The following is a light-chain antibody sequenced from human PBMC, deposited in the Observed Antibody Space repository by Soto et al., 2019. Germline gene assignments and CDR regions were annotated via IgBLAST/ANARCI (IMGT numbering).Light chain of an antibody. CDR2: EGS. Sequence: QSALTQPASVSGSPGQSTTISCTGTSRDVGSYNLVSWYQQHPGKAPKLMIYEGSKRPSGVSNRFSGSKSGNTASLTISGLQAEDEADYYCCSYAGSSTSRVFGTGTKVTVL. J-gene: IGLJ1*01. CDR1: SRDVGSYNL. V-gene: IGLV2-23*01. CDR3: CSYAGSSTSRV.